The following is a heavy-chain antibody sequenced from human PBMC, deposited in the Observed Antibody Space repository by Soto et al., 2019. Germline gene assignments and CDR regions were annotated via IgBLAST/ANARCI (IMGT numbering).Heavy chain of an antibody. J-gene: IGHJ4*02. CDR1: GFTLSNYG. CDR2: IWYEGTTK. Sequence: PGGSLRLSCVASGFTLSNYGMHWVRQAPGKGLEWIALIWYEGTTKYSTDSMKGRFSISRDQSKSTLYLQVNSLRAKDTATYYCARLGGGYENDYWGQGTLVTVSS. CDR3: ARLGGGYENDY. D-gene: IGHD5-12*01. V-gene: IGHV3-33*01.